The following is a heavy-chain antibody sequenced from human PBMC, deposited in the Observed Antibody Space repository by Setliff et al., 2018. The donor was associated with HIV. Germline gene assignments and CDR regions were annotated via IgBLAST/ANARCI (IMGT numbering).Heavy chain of an antibody. J-gene: IGHJ6*02. V-gene: IGHV3-74*01. Sequence: PGGSLRLSCAVSGLTFSRNWFHWVRQAPGKGLEWVSRINGDGTTTNYADSVKGRFSISRDSSKNTLYLEMNSLRVEDTAEYYCARVQYYSFWSGYFDIYGMDVWGQGTTVTVSS. CDR3: ARVQYYSFWSGYFDIYGMDV. CDR2: INGDGTTT. D-gene: IGHD3-3*01. CDR1: GLTFSRNW.